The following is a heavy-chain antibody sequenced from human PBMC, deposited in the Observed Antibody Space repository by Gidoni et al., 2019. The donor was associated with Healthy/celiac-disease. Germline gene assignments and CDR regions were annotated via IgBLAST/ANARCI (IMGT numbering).Heavy chain of an antibody. V-gene: IGHV1-18*01. CDR3: ARGAARARDFWSGYYTFSILPYGMDV. CDR2: ISAYNGNT. Sequence: QVQLVQSGAEVKKPGASVKVSCKASGYTFTSYGISWVRQATGQGLEWMGWISAYNGNTNYAQKLQGRITMTTDTSTSTAYMELRSLRSDDTAVYYCARGAARARDFWSGYYTFSILPYGMDVWGQGTTVTVSS. CDR1: GYTFTSYG. J-gene: IGHJ6*02. D-gene: IGHD3-3*01.